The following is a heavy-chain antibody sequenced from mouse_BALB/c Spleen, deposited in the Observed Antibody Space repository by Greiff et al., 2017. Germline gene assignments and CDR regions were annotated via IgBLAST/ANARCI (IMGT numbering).Heavy chain of an antibody. J-gene: IGHJ1*01. D-gene: IGHD2-10*02. V-gene: IGHV2-2*02. CDR1: GFSLTSYG. Sequence: QVQLKQSGPGLVQPSQSLSITCTVSGFSLTSYGVHWVRQSPGKGLEWLGVIWSGGSTDYNAAFISRLSISKDNSKSQVFFKMNSLQANDTAIYYCATSYGNYWYFDVWGAGTTVTVSS. CDR3: ATSYGNYWYFDV. CDR2: IWSGGST.